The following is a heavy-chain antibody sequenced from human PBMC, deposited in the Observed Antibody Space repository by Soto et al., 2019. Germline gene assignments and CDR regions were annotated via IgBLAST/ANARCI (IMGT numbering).Heavy chain of an antibody. CDR2: IYYTGKT. V-gene: IGHV4-59*01. J-gene: IGHJ5*01. D-gene: IGHD1-26*01. CDR3: ARDREGASSTWFDS. Sequence: SETLSLTCIVSGGTISNDYWSSWIWIRQPPGKELEWIGNIYYTGKTNNNPSLKSRITTSIDTSKNQFSLKLTSVTAADTALYYCARDREGASSTWFDSWGRGTLVTVSS. CDR1: GGTISNDY.